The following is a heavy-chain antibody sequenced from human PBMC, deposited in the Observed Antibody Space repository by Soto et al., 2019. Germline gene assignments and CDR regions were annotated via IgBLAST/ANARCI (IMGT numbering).Heavy chain of an antibody. CDR3: ATSIAEAGTAPTDAFDI. D-gene: IGHD6-19*01. Sequence: PGGSLRLSCTASGFTFGDYAMSWFRQAPGKGLEWVGFIRSKAYGGTTEYAASVKGRFTISRDNSKNTLYLQMNSLRAEDTAVYYCATSIAEAGTAPTDAFDIWGQGTMVTVSS. J-gene: IGHJ3*02. CDR1: GFTFGDYA. V-gene: IGHV3-49*03. CDR2: IRSKAYGGTT.